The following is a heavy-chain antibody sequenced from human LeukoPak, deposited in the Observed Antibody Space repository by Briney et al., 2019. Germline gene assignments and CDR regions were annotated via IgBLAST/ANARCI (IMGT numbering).Heavy chain of an antibody. J-gene: IGHJ4*02. CDR2: ISGGGDIT. D-gene: IGHD2-21*02. CDR1: GFNFANHA. CDR3: VREDTPATANY. V-gene: IGHV3-23*01. Sequence: GGSLRLSCAASGFNFANHAMSWVRQTPGKGLEWVSAISGGGDITYYADSVTGRFTISRDNSKDTLFLRMHSLRPGDTAVYYCVREDTPATANYWGQGTLVTISS.